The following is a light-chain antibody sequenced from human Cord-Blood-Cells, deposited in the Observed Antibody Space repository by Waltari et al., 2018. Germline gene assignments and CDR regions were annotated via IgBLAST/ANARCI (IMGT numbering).Light chain of an antibody. V-gene: IGLV2-14*01. CDR3: SSYTSSSTLV. J-gene: IGLJ3*02. Sequence: QSALTQPASVSGSPGQSITISCTGTSSDVGGYNYVSWYQQHPGKAPILMIYDVSKRPSGVSNRFSGSKPGTTASLTISGLQAEDEADYYCSSYTSSSTLVFGGGTKLTVL. CDR2: DVS. CDR1: SSDVGGYNY.